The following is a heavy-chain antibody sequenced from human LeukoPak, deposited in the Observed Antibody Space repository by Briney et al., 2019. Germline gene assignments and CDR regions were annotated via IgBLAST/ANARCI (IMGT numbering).Heavy chain of an antibody. D-gene: IGHD3-10*01. CDR1: GFTFSSYA. CDR3: AKPRQKLLDAFDI. CDR2: ISGSGGST. V-gene: IGHV3-23*01. Sequence: GGSLRLSCAASGFTFSSYAMSWVRQAPGKGLEWVSAISGSGGSTYYADSVKGRFTISRDNSKNTLHLQMNSLRAEDTAVYYCAKPRQKLLDAFDIWGQGTMVTVSS. J-gene: IGHJ3*02.